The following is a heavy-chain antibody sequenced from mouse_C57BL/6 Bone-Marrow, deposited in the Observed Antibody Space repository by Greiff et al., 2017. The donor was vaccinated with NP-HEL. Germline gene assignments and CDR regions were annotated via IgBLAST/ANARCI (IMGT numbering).Heavy chain of an antibody. V-gene: IGHV14-1*01. J-gene: IGHJ2*01. Sequence: EVQLQQSGAELVRPGASVKLSCTASGFNITDYYMHWVKQRPEQGLEWLGRIDPEDGDNEYAPKFQGTATMTADTSSHTAYLQLSSLTSEDTAVYYCTRITTVVEYYFDYWGQGTTLTVSS. CDR3: TRITTVVEYYFDY. CDR1: GFNITDYY. CDR2: IDPEDGDN. D-gene: IGHD1-1*01.